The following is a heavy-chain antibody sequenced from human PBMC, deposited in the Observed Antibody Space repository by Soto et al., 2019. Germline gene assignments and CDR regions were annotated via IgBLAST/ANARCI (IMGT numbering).Heavy chain of an antibody. CDR2: MNPNSGNT. J-gene: IGHJ6*02. Sequence: ASVKVSCKASGYTFTSYDINWVRQATGQGLEWMGWMNPNSGNTGYAQKFQGRVTMTRNTSISTAYMELSSLRSEDTAVYYCARGAVCLVARGFGMDIWSQGTTVTVS. CDR3: ARGAVCLVARGFGMDI. D-gene: IGHD2-8*01. CDR1: GYTFTSYD. V-gene: IGHV1-8*01.